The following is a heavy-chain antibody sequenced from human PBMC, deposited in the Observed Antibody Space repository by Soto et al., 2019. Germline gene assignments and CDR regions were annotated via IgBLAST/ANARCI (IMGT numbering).Heavy chain of an antibody. J-gene: IGHJ6*02. CDR3: ARHGLPYYCYYGLDV. D-gene: IGHD2-15*01. CDR1: GGSISSYY. Sequence: QVHLQESGPGLVKPSETLSLICPVSGGSISSYYWSWIRQPPGKGLEWIGYIYYSGSTNYNPSLKSRVTMSEDTSKNQFSLKLSSVTAADTAVYYCARHGLPYYCYYGLDVWGQGTTVTVSS. CDR2: IYYSGST. V-gene: IGHV4-59*08.